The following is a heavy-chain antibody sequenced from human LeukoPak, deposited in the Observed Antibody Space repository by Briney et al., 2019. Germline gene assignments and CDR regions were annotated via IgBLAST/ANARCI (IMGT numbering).Heavy chain of an antibody. CDR3: AKAIAAAGHYYYYMDV. CDR2: ISSSGSTI. Sequence: GGSLRLSCAASGFTFSNYEMNWVRQAPGKGLEWVSYISSSGSTIYYADSVKGRFTISRDNSKNTLYLQMNSLRAEDTAVYYCAKAIAAAGHYYYYMDVWGKGTTVTVSS. CDR1: GFTFSNYE. V-gene: IGHV3-48*03. D-gene: IGHD6-13*01. J-gene: IGHJ6*03.